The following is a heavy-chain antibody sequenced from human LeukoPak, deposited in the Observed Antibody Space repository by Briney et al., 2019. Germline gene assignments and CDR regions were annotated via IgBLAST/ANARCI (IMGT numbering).Heavy chain of an antibody. CDR2: IYYSGSTDSGST. D-gene: IGHD4-17*01. CDR1: GGSISSYY. Sequence: SETLSLTCTVSGGSISSYYWGWIRQPPGKGLEWIGHIYYSGSTDSGSTNYNPSLKSRVTISLDTSKNQFSLKLSSVTAADAAVYYCARRVRSGDYRLDYWGQGTLVTVSS. J-gene: IGHJ4*02. CDR3: ARRVRSGDYRLDY. V-gene: IGHV4-59*01.